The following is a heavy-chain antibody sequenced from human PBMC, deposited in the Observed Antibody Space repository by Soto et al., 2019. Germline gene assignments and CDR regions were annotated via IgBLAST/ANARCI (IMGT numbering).Heavy chain of an antibody. J-gene: IGHJ6*02. CDR2: MYYSGST. CDR1: GGSVSSGRNY. D-gene: IGHD2-21*02. CDR3: ARGSHCGGDCYSGYYYYYGMDV. V-gene: IGHV4-61*01. Sequence: SETLSLTCTVSGGSVSSGRNYWNWIRQPPGKGLEWIGYMYYSGSTNYNPSLKSRVTISVDTSKNQFSLKLTSVTAADTAVYYCARGSHCGGDCYSGYYYYYGMDVWGQGTTVTVSS.